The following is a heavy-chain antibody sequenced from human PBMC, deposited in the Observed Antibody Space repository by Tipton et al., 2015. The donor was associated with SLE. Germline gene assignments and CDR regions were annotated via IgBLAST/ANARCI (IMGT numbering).Heavy chain of an antibody. CDR2: IYHSGST. V-gene: IGHV4-39*07. CDR1: GGSISSSSYY. Sequence: TLSLTCTVSGGSISSSSYYWGWIRQPPGKGLEWIGNIYHSGSTFYNPSLKSRVTISVDRSKNQFSLKLSSVTAADTAVYYCASRRYGYNLFDYWGQGTLVTVSS. J-gene: IGHJ4*02. CDR3: ASRRYGYNLFDY. D-gene: IGHD5-24*01.